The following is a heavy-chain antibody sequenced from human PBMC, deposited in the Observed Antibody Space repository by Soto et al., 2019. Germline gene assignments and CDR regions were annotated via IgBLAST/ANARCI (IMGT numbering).Heavy chain of an antibody. D-gene: IGHD1-26*01. CDR2: IYYSGST. CDR1: GGSISSGGYY. Sequence: SETLSLTCTVSGGSISSGGYYWSWIRQHPGKGLEWIGYIYYSGSTYYNPSLKSRVTISVDTSKNQFSLKLSSVTAADTAVYYCATERDGVGATQWGSSNWFDPWGQGTLVTVSS. CDR3: ATERDGVGATQWGSSNWFDP. V-gene: IGHV4-31*03. J-gene: IGHJ5*02.